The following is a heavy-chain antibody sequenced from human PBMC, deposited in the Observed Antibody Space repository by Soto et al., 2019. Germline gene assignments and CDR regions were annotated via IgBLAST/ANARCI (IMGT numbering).Heavy chain of an antibody. V-gene: IGHV3-23*01. CDR3: AKDPPGYYYDSSGPINWFDP. CDR2: ISGSGGST. Sequence: LRXSCAASGFTFSSYASSWVRQAPGKGLEWVSAISGSGGSTYYADSVKGRFTISRDNSKNTLYLQMNSLRAEDTAVYYCAKDPPGYYYDSSGPINWFDPWGQGTLVTVTS. CDR1: GFTFSSYA. J-gene: IGHJ5*02. D-gene: IGHD3-22*01.